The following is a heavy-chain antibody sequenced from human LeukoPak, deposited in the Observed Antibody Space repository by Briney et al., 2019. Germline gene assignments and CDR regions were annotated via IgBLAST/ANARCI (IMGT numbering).Heavy chain of an antibody. D-gene: IGHD2/OR15-2a*01. V-gene: IGHV4-34*01. CDR3: ARGPKNIPDYFDY. J-gene: IGHJ4*02. CDR2: INHSGST. Sequence: SETLSLTCAVYGGSFSDYYWSWIRQPPGKGLEWIGEINHSGSTNYNPSLKSRVTISVDTSKNQFSLKLSSVTAADTAVYYCARGPKNIPDYFDYWGQGTLVTVSS. CDR1: GGSFSDYY.